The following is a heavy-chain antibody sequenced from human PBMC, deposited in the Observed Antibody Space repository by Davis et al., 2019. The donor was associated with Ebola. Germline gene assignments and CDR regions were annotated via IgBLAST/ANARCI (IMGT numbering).Heavy chain of an antibody. Sequence: PGGSLRLSCAASGFNLRNYAMSWVRQAPGKGLEWVSSISGSDNNPYYADSVTGRFTISRDNSKNTLYLQMNSLRVEDTAVYYCAKHQVYCSSNRCYIWGQGTMVTVSS. CDR3: AKHQVYCSSNRCYI. V-gene: IGHV3-23*01. CDR2: ISGSDNNP. CDR1: GFNLRNYA. D-gene: IGHD2-2*01. J-gene: IGHJ3*02.